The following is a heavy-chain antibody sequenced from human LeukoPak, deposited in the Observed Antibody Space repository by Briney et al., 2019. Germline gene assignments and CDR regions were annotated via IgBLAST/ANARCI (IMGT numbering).Heavy chain of an antibody. J-gene: IGHJ3*02. V-gene: IGHV3-9*01. D-gene: IGHD6-13*01. CDR1: GFTFDDYA. CDR2: ISWNSGSI. Sequence: GGSLRLSCAASGFTFDDYAMHWVRQAPGKGLEWVSGISWNSGSIGYADSVKGRFTISRDNAKNSLYLQMNSLRAEDTALYYCAKDSRTGYSSSWGAFDIWGQGTMVTVSS. CDR3: AKDSRTGYSSSWGAFDI.